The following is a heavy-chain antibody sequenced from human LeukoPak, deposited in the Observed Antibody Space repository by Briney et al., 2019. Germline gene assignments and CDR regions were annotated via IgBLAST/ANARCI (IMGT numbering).Heavy chain of an antibody. CDR2: IYYSGST. CDR1: GGSISSGDYY. CDR3: AREVEWELPNAFDI. D-gene: IGHD1-26*01. Sequence: PSQTLSLTCTVSGGSISSGDYYWSWIRQPPGEGVEGIGYIYYSGSTYYNPSLKSRVTISVDTSKNQFSLKLSSVTAADTAVYCCAREVEWELPNAFDIWGQGTMVTVSS. J-gene: IGHJ3*02. V-gene: IGHV4-30-4*08.